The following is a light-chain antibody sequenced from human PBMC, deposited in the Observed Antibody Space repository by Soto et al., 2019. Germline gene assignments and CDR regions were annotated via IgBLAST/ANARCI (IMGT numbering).Light chain of an antibody. Sequence: ETVLTQSPGTLSLSPGERAALSCRASQSVGSSYLAWHQQKPGQAPRLLMYGVSNRATGIPDRFSGSGSGTDFTLTISSLEPEDFAVYYCQLYRSSSITFGQGTRLEIK. J-gene: IGKJ5*01. CDR3: QLYRSSSIT. V-gene: IGKV3-20*01. CDR1: QSVGSSY. CDR2: GVS.